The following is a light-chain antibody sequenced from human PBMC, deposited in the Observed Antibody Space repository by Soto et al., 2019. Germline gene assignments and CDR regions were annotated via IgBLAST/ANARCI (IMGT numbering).Light chain of an antibody. CDR1: QSVTTF. CDR3: QQRTNWPLT. CDR2: DAS. Sequence: EIVLTQSPATLSLSPGERATLSCRASQSVTTFLAWYQQKPGQAPRLLIYDASKRATGVPTRFSGSGSGTDFTLTISSLEPEDFAVYHCQQRTNWPLTFGGGTKVERK. J-gene: IGKJ4*01. V-gene: IGKV3-11*01.